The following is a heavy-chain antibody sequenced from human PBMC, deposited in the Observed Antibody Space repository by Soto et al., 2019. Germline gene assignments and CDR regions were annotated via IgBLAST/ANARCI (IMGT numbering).Heavy chain of an antibody. Sequence: SQTLSLTCAISGDSVSSNSAAWNWIRQSPSRGLEWLGRTYYRSKWYNDYAVSVKSRITINPDTSKNQFSLQLNSMTPEDTAVDLLVRGRWTYYYYMDVWGKGTTVTVSS. CDR3: VRGRWTYYYYMDV. CDR2: TYYRSKWYN. J-gene: IGHJ6*03. D-gene: IGHD2-15*01. V-gene: IGHV6-1*01. CDR1: GDSVSSNSAA.